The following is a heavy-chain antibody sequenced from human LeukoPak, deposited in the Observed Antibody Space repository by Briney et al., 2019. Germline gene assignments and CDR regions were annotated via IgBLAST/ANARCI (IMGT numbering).Heavy chain of an antibody. CDR2: IYYSGST. J-gene: IGHJ4*02. Sequence: SETLSLTCAVYGGSFSNYYWSWIRQPPGKGLEWIGYIYYSGSTNYNPSLKSRVTISVDTSKNQFSLKLSSVTAADTAVYYCARGGSSSLLDYWGQGTLVTVSS. CDR1: GGSFSNYY. CDR3: ARGGSSSLLDY. V-gene: IGHV4-59*01. D-gene: IGHD6-6*01.